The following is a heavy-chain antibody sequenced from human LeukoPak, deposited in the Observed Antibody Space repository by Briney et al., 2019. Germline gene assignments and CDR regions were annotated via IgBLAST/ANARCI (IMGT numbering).Heavy chain of an antibody. CDR3: AREVGSVRYCGMDV. D-gene: IGHD3-10*01. Sequence: PGGSLRLSCAASGFTFSSYWMHWVRQAPGKGLVWVSRINSDGSSTSYADSVKGRFTISRDNAKNTLYLQMNSLRAEDTAVYYCAREVGSVRYCGMDVWGQGTTVTVSS. CDR2: INSDGSST. CDR1: GFTFSSYW. V-gene: IGHV3-74*01. J-gene: IGHJ6*02.